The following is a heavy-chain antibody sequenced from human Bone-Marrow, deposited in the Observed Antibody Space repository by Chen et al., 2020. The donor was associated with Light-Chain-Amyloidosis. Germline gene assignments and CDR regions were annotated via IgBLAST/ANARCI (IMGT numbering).Heavy chain of an antibody. D-gene: IGHD3-22*01. J-gene: IGHJ4*02. CDR3: AKDRPNFYESTGAYYKPRGDF. Sequence: EVQLLQSGGGSVQPGGSLRLSCVDTGVTFDTHAMSWVRQTPGKGLEWVASITRRGGSTFYADSVQDRFTISRDNAKNTLYLHMSSLRVEDTALYYCAKDRPNFYESTGAYYKPRGDFWGQGTPVAVSS. V-gene: IGHV3-23*01. CDR2: ITRRGGST. CDR1: GVTFDTHA.